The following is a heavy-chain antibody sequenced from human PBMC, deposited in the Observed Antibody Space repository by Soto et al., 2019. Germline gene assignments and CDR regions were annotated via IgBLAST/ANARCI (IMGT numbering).Heavy chain of an antibody. CDR2: IGTAGDT. CDR1: GFTFSSYD. D-gene: IGHD2-15*01. V-gene: IGHV3-13*01. CDR3: ARAGCSGGSCLKGAFDI. J-gene: IGHJ3*02. Sequence: VGSLRLSCAASGFTFSSYDMHWVRQATGKGLEWVSAIGTAGDTYYPGSVKGRFTISRENAKNSLYLQMNSLRAGDTAVYYCARAGCSGGSCLKGAFDIWGQGTMVTVSS.